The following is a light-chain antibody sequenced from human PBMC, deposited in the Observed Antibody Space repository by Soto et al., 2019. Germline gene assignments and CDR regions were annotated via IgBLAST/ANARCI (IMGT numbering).Light chain of an antibody. Sequence: DIQMTQSASTLSASVGGTVTITCRASQSINSWLAWYQQKPGKAPQILIYDASTLKSGVPSRFSASGSGTEFTLIISSLQPDDFATYYCQQYTSYSWTFGQGTKV. CDR3: QQYTSYSWT. CDR2: DAS. J-gene: IGKJ1*01. V-gene: IGKV1-5*01. CDR1: QSINSW.